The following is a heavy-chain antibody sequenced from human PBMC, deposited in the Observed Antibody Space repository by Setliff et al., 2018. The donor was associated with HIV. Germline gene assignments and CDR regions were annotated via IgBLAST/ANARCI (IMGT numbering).Heavy chain of an antibody. CDR1: GGSISSYY. CDR2: IYYSGST. CDR3: ARQITMVRGVYQPYYYYYMDV. J-gene: IGHJ6*03. D-gene: IGHD3-10*01. Sequence: PSETLSLTCTVSGGSISSYYRSWIRQPPGKGLEWIGYIYYSGSTNYNPSLKSRVTISVDTSKNQFSLKLSSVTAADTAVYYCARQITMVRGVYQPYYYYYMDVWGEGTTVTVSS. V-gene: IGHV4-59*08.